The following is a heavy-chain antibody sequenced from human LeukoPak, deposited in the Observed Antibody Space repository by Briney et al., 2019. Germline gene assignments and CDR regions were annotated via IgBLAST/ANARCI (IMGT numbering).Heavy chain of an antibody. CDR2: IYSGGST. V-gene: IGHV3-66*01. J-gene: IGHJ1*01. D-gene: IGHD3-22*01. CDR3: AILHGYYDGSGYWVQ. Sequence: PGGSLRLSCAASGFTVSSNYMSWVRQAPGKGLEWVSVIYSGGSTYYADSVKGRFTISRDNSKNTLYLQMNSLRAEDTAVYYCAILHGYYDGSGYWVQWGQGTLVTVSS. CDR1: GFTVSSNY.